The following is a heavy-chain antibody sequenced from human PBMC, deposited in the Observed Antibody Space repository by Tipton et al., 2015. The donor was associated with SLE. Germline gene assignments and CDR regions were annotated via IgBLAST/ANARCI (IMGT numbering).Heavy chain of an antibody. Sequence: QSGPEVKEPGSSAKVSCNTSGDTFSNSVINWVRLAPGQGLEWAGGIIPLFGTANYAHNFQGRVTITADESTSTAYMELSSLRSEDTAVYYCASGIIAVAGNLDYWGQGTLVTVSS. CDR2: IIPLFGTA. J-gene: IGHJ4*02. CDR3: ASGIIAVAGNLDY. CDR1: GDTFSNSV. V-gene: IGHV1-69*01. D-gene: IGHD6-19*01.